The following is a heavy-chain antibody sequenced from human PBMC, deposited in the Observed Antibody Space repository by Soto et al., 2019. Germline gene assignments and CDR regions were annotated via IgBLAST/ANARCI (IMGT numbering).Heavy chain of an antibody. CDR2: IWYDGSNK. Sequence: QVQLVESGGGVVQPGRSLRLSCAASGFTLSSYGMHWVRQAPGKGLEWVAVIWYDGSNKYYADSVKGRFTISRDNSKNTLYLQMNSLRAEDTAVYYCARDYFGSYQHYYGMDVWGQGTTVTVSS. CDR3: ARDYFGSYQHYYGMDV. CDR1: GFTLSSYG. D-gene: IGHD1-26*01. V-gene: IGHV3-33*01. J-gene: IGHJ6*02.